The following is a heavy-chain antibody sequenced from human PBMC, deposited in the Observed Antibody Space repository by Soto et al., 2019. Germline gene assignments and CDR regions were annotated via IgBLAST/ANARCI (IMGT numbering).Heavy chain of an antibody. CDR3: ARAGVASATHPWGDAFEI. CDR2: VGIGSTTT. V-gene: IGHV1-3*04. Sequence: QVQLVQSGAEVKKPGASVKVSCKASGYTFTNYVIHLVRHAPGQSLEWMGWVGIGSTTTDYSQKFVGRVTFSRDASANTAHMELSGLKSEDTAVDYCARAGVASATHPWGDAFEIWGQGTMVTVSS. J-gene: IGHJ3*02. CDR1: GYTFTNYV. D-gene: IGHD3-16*01.